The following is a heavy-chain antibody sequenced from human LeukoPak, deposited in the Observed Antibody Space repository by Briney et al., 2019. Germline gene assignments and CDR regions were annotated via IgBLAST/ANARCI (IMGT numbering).Heavy chain of an antibody. J-gene: IGHJ4*02. CDR2: INHSGST. CDR1: GGSFSGYY. CDR3: ARHISIFGVVTPYFDY. V-gene: IGHV4-34*01. D-gene: IGHD3-3*01. Sequence: PSETLSLTCAVYGGSFSGYYWSWIRQPPGKGLEWIGEINHSGSTNYNPSLKSRVTISVDTSKNQFSLKLSSVTAADTAVYYCARHISIFGVVTPYFDYWGQGTLVTVSS.